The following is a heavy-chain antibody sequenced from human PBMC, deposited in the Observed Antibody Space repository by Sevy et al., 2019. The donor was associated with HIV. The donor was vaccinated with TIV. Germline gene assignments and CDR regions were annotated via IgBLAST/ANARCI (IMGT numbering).Heavy chain of an antibody. CDR3: AREGYSSSWYSRTPDY. CDR1: GFTFSSYG. D-gene: IGHD6-13*01. CDR2: IWYDGSNK. J-gene: IGHJ4*02. V-gene: IGHV3-33*01. Sequence: GSLRLSCAASGFTFSSYGMHWVRQAPGKGLEWVAVIWYDGSNKYYADSVKGRFTISRDNSKNTLYLQMNSLRAEDTAVYYCAREGYSSSWYSRTPDYWGQGTLVTVSS.